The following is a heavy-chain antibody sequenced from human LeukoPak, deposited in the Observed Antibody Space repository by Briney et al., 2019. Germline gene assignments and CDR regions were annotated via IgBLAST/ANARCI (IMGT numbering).Heavy chain of an antibody. Sequence: GGSLRLSCAASGFTVTNNYMSWVRQAPGKGLEWVSVIYSGGSTYYADSVKGRFTISRDNSKNTLYLQMNSLRVEGTAVYYCASDSSSVFDDAFDIWGQGTLVTASS. J-gene: IGHJ3*02. CDR2: IYSGGST. V-gene: IGHV3-53*01. CDR3: ASDSSSVFDDAFDI. D-gene: IGHD6-6*01. CDR1: GFTVTNNY.